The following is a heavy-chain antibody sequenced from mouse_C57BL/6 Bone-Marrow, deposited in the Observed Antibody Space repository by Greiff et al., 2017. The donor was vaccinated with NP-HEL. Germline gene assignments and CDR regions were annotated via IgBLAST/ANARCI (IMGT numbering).Heavy chain of an antibody. D-gene: IGHD1-1*01. CDR3: ARYYYGSRGWYFDG. Sequence: QVQLQQPGADLVKPGASVKLSCKASGYTFTSYWMHWVKQRPGRGLEWIGRIDPNSGGTKFNEKFKTKATLTVDKPSSTAYMQLSSLTSEDSAVFFCARYYYGSRGWYFDGWGAGTTVTVSS. J-gene: IGHJ1*01. V-gene: IGHV1-72*01. CDR2: IDPNSGGT. CDR1: GYTFTSYW.